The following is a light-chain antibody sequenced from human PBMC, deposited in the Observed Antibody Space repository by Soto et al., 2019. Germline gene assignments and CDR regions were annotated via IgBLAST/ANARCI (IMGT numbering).Light chain of an antibody. CDR3: QLSYSTRSII. Sequence: DIQMTQSPSSLSASVGDRVTITCRASQSIRNYLNWYQQKPGKAPKLLIYAASSLQSGVPSRFSGSGSGTDFTLIISSLQPEDFATYYCQLSYSTRSIIFGQVTRMEIK. CDR1: QSIRNY. V-gene: IGKV1-39*01. CDR2: AAS. J-gene: IGKJ5*01.